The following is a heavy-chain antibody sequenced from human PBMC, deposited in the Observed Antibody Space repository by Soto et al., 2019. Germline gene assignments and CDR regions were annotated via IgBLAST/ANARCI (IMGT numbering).Heavy chain of an antibody. V-gene: IGHV3-33*01. CDR2: IWYDGSNK. D-gene: IGHD3-10*01. Sequence: QVQLVESGGGVVQPGRSLRLSCAASGFTFSSYGMHWVRQAPGKGLEWVAVIWYDGSNKYYADSVKGRFTISRDNSKNTLYLQMNSLRAEDTAVYYCARGIRRFGELFPFDYWGQGTLVTVSS. CDR1: GFTFSSYG. CDR3: ARGIRRFGELFPFDY. J-gene: IGHJ4*02.